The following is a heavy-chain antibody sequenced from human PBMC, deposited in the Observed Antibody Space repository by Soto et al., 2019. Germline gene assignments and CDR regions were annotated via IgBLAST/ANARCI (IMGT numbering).Heavy chain of an antibody. CDR2: ISAYNGNT. D-gene: IGHD3-22*01. CDR3: ARDSSYYYDSSCALDAFDI. V-gene: IGHV1-18*04. Sequence: ASVKVSCKASGYTFTSYGISWVRQAPGQGLEWMGLISAYNGNTNYAQKLQGRVTMTTDTSTSTAYMELRSLRSDDTAVYYCARDSSYYYDSSCALDAFDIWGQGTMVTVSS. CDR1: GYTFTSYG. J-gene: IGHJ3*02.